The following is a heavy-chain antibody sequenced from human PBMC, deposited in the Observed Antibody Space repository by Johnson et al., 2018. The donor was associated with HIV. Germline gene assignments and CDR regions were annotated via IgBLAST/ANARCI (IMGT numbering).Heavy chain of an antibody. CDR2: IYSGGST. CDR3: ARGPRTYYYDSSGHDEAFDI. Sequence: VQLVESGGVVVQPGGSLRLSCAASGFTFDDYAMHWVRQAPGKGLEWVSVIYSGGSTYYADSVKGRFTISRDNSKNTLYLQMNSLRAEDTAVYYCARGPRTYYYDSSGHDEAFDIWGQGTMVTVSS. CDR1: GFTFDDYA. J-gene: IGHJ3*02. D-gene: IGHD3-22*01. V-gene: IGHV3-66*02.